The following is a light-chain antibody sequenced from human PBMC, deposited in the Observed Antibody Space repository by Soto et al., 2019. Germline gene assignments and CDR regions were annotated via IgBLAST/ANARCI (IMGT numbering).Light chain of an antibody. J-gene: IGKJ2*01. CDR3: QQYTSYSPYT. Sequence: DIPMTQSPSTLSASVGDRVTITCRASQSISPWLAWYQQKPGKAPKLLIYGASSLESGVPSRFSGSGSGTEFILTISSLQPDDFATYYCQQYTSYSPYTFGQGTELRIK. CDR1: QSISPW. V-gene: IGKV1-5*01. CDR2: GAS.